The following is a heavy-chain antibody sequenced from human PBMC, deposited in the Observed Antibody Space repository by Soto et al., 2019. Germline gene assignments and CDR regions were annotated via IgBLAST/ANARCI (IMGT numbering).Heavy chain of an antibody. CDR1: GGSFSGYY. CDR2: INHSGST. CDR3: ASFNCSSTSCLPDYFDY. J-gene: IGHJ4*02. V-gene: IGHV4-34*01. Sequence: SETLSLTCAVYGGSFSGYYWSWIRQPPGKGLEWIGEINHSGSTNYNPSLKSRVTISVDTSKNQFSLKLSSVTAADTAVYYCASFNCSSTSCLPDYFDYWGQGTLVTVSS. D-gene: IGHD2-2*01.